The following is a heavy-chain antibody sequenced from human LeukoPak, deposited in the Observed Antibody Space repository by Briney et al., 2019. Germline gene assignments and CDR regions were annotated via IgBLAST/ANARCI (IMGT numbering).Heavy chain of an antibody. CDR2: IYSGGST. V-gene: IGHV3-53*01. J-gene: IGHJ4*02. CDR3: ARAITGTPLYYFDY. Sequence: GGSLRLSCAASGFTVSSNYMSWVRQAPGKGLEWVSVIYSGGSTYYADSVKGRCTISRDNSKNTLYFQMNSLRAEDTAVYYCARAITGTPLYYFDYWGQGTLVTVSS. CDR1: GFTVSSNY. D-gene: IGHD1-20*01.